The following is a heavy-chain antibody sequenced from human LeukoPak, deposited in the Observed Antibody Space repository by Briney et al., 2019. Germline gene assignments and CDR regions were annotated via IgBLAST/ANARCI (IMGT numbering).Heavy chain of an antibody. CDR2: LDLDDDK. V-gene: IGHV2-70*11. CDR3: ARGPSATVPSFDY. Sequence: SGPTLLNPSQTFTLTCTFSGFALSTSGMCVSWIRQPPGKALEWLARLDLDDDKYYSTALKTRLTYFKDTSKNPVVLTMNNCDHVDTATYYCARGPSATVPSFDYWGQGTLVTVSS. CDR1: GFALSTSGMC. D-gene: IGHD4-17*01. J-gene: IGHJ4*02.